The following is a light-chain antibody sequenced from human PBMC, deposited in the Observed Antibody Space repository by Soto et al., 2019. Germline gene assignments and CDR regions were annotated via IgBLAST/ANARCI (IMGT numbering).Light chain of an antibody. CDR3: QQYNNWLS. J-gene: IGKJ1*01. Sequence: EVVLTPSPGTLSLSPVEIANFSCKASQIFSSTSLAWYQKKPGQAPRLLIYGASNRATGIPDRFSGSGSGTEFTLTISSLQSEDFAVYYCQQYNNWLSFGQGTKVDIK. CDR1: QIFSST. V-gene: IGKV3D-15*01. CDR2: GAS.